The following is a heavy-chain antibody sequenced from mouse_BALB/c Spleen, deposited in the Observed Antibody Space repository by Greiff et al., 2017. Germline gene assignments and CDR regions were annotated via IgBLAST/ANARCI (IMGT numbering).Heavy chain of an antibody. D-gene: IGHD1-1*01. CDR3: ARGSSPYYYAMDY. CDR2: ISYSGST. V-gene: IGHV3-2*02. J-gene: IGHJ4*01. Sequence: EVKLMESGPGLVKPSQSLSLTCTVTGYSITSDYAWNWIRQFPGNKLEWMGYISYSGSTSYNPSLKSRISITRDTSKNQFFLQLNSVTTEDTATYYCARGSSPYYYAMDYWGQGTSVTVSS. CDR1: GYSITSDYA.